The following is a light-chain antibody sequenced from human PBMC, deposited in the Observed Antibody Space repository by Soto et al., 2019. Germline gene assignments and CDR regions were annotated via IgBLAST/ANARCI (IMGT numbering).Light chain of an antibody. Sequence: EIAMTQSPATLSVSPGERSTLSCRASQSVSSNLAWYQQKPGQAPRLLISDASTRATGIPARFSGSGSGTEFTLTITSLQPDDFATYYCQQYNSYPWTFGQGTKVDIK. CDR1: QSVSSN. CDR3: QQYNSYPWT. V-gene: IGKV3-15*01. J-gene: IGKJ1*01. CDR2: DAS.